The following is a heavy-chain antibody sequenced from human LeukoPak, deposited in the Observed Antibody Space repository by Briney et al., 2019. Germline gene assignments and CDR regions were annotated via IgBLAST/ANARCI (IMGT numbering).Heavy chain of an antibody. V-gene: IGHV3-48*03. J-gene: IGHJ4*02. CDR3: ARTMTTVTTLDY. D-gene: IGHD4-17*01. CDR2: ISSSGSTI. CDR1: GFTFSSYE. Sequence: GGSLRLSCAASGFTFSSYEMNWVRQAPGKGLEWVSYISSSGSTIYYADSVKGRFTISRDNAKNSLYLQMNSLRAEDTAVYYCARTMTTVTTLDYWGQGALVTVSS.